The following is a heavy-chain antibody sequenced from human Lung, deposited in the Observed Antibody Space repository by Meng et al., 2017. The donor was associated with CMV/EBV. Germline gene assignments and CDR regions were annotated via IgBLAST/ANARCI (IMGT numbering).Heavy chain of an antibody. V-gene: IGHV4-4*02. D-gene: IGHD6-19*01. CDR2: SYHSGST. Sequence: QVQLQEPDPGMVRPSGTLSLTCAGPGGSTSSSNWWSWVRQHQGNGLEWIGESYHSGSTNYNPSFKSRVTISVDKSKNQFSLKLSSVTAADTAVYYCASFPPPGKQWLVTDYWGQGTLVTVSS. CDR3: ASFPPPGKQWLVTDY. CDR1: GGSTSSSNW. J-gene: IGHJ4*02.